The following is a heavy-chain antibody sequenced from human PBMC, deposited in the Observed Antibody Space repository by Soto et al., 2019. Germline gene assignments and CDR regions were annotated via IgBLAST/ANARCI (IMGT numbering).Heavy chain of an antibody. CDR1: GFTFINYA. V-gene: IGHV3-23*01. Sequence: EVQLSQSGGGLVQPGGSLRLSCAGSGFTFINYAMNWVSQAPGKGLAWVSSISGGGDATFFANSVRGRFTISRDNSDNTVTLQMNSLGVDDTAVYYCARKILGSTSRPDYWYFDLWGRGTLVTVSS. CDR2: ISGGGDAT. CDR3: ARKILGSTSRPDYWYFDL. J-gene: IGHJ2*01. D-gene: IGHD7-27*01.